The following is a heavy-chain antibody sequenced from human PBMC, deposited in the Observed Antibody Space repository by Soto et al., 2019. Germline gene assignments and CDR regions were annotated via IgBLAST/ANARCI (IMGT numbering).Heavy chain of an antibody. V-gene: IGHV3-23*01. CDR1: GFTFSTYA. CDR2: VSGRGGST. Sequence: EVQLLESGGGLIQPGGSLRLSCAASGFTFSTYAMTWVRQAPGRGLEWVSGVSGRGGSTYYADSVKGRFTISRDNSNNTVYLQMRSLRVDDSAVYYCAKHQLSGSSHLDYWGQGTLVTVSS. J-gene: IGHJ4*02. D-gene: IGHD6-13*01. CDR3: AKHQLSGSSHLDY.